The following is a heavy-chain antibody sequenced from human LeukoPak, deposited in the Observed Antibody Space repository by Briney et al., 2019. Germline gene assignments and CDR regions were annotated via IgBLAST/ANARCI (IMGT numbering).Heavy chain of an antibody. D-gene: IGHD5-12*01. CDR2: IRNKANRYTT. CDR3: ATGVATNVY. CDR1: GFTFSDHY. V-gene: IGHV3-72*01. Sequence: GGSLRLSCAASGFTFSDHYMDWVRQAPGKGLEWAGRIRNKANRYTTEYAASVKGRFTISRDDSKNSLYLQMNSLETEDTAVYYCATGVATNVYWGQGTLVTVSS. J-gene: IGHJ4*02.